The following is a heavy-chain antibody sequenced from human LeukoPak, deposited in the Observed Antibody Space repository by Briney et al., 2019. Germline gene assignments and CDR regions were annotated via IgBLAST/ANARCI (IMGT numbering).Heavy chain of an antibody. V-gene: IGHV3-15*01. CDR3: STDEWS. CDR1: GFFFSNAW. CDR2: IKSKTHGGTT. D-gene: IGHD3-3*01. Sequence: KTGGSLRLSCAASGFFFSNAWMSWVRQAPGKGLEWVGRIKSKTHGGTTDYAAPVKGRFTISRDDSKDTLYLQMNALKTEDTAVYYCSTDEWSWGQGTLVTVCS. J-gene: IGHJ4*02.